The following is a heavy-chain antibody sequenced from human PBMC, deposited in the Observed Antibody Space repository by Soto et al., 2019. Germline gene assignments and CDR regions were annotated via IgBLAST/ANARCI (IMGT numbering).Heavy chain of an antibody. CDR1: GGSISSSSYY. J-gene: IGHJ5*02. Sequence: PSETLSLTCTVSGGSISSSSYYWGWIRQPPGKGLEWIGSIYYSGSTYYNPSLKSRVTISVDTSKNQFSLKLSSVTAADTAVYYCARLGGEDIHLPPNWFDPWGQGTLVTVSS. CDR2: IYYSGST. D-gene: IGHD2-15*01. CDR3: ARLGGEDIHLPPNWFDP. V-gene: IGHV4-39*01.